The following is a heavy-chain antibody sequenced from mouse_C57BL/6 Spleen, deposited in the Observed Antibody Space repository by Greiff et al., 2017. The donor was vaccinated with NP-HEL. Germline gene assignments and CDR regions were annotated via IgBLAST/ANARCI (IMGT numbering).Heavy chain of an antibody. J-gene: IGHJ2*01. D-gene: IGHD2-3*01. CDR3: AAYYDGYLDY. CDR2: IWSGGST. CDR1: GFSLTSYG. Sequence: VQLQQSGPGLVQPSQCLSITCTASGFSLTSYGVHWVRQSPGKGLEWLGVIWSGGSTAYNADFMSRLSITNDKSKRQVSYKMDSLQAGDTAIYYCAAYYDGYLDYWGKGTTLTVSS. V-gene: IGHV2-5*01.